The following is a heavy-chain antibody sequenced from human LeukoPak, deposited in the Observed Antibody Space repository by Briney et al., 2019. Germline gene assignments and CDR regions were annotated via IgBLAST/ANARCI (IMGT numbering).Heavy chain of an antibody. V-gene: IGHV1-2*02. CDR3: ARAEWSLGGHDAFDI. Sequence: ASVKVSCKASGYTFTGYYMHWVRQAPGQGLEWMGWINPNSGGTNYAQKFQGRVTMTRDKSTSSVYMDLSTLTSEDTAVYYCARAEWSLGGHDAFDIWGQGTMVTVSS. CDR2: INPNSGGT. CDR1: GYTFTGYY. D-gene: IGHD3-3*01. J-gene: IGHJ3*02.